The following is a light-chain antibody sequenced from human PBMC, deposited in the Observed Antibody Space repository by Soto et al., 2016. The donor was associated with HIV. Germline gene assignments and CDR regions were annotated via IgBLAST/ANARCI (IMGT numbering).Light chain of an antibody. V-gene: IGKV1-12*01. CDR3: QQANSFPYS. J-gene: IGKJ2*01. CDR1: QGISSW. CDR2: GAS. Sequence: DIQMTQSPSSVSASVGDGVTITCRANQGISSWLAWYQQKPGKAPKLMIYGASNLQSGVPSRFSGSGSGTYFTLTISNLQPEDFATYYCQQANSFPYSFGQGTKLEIK.